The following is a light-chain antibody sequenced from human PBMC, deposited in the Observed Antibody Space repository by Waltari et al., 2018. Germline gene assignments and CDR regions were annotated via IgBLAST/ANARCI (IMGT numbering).Light chain of an antibody. J-gene: IGKJ3*01. V-gene: IGKV2-28*01. CDR3: MQALQTSFT. CDR1: QSLLHSNGYNY. Sequence: EIVMTQSPLSLPFTPGEPASISCRSSQSLLHSNGYNYLDWYLQKPGQSPQLLIYLGSNRASGVPDRFSGSGSGTDFTLKISRVEAEDVGVYYCMQALQTSFTFGPGTKVDIK. CDR2: LGS.